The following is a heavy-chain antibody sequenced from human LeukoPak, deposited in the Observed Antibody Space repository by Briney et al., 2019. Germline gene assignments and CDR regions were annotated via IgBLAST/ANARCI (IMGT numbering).Heavy chain of an antibody. Sequence: GGSLRLSCAASGFTFSNAWMNWVHQAPGKGLEWVANIKQDGSEKYYVDSVKGRFTISRDNAKNSLYLQMNSLRGEDTAVYYCARGKGLDYWGQGTLVTVSS. CDR1: GFTFSNAW. J-gene: IGHJ4*02. CDR2: IKQDGSEK. CDR3: ARGKGLDY. V-gene: IGHV3-7*01.